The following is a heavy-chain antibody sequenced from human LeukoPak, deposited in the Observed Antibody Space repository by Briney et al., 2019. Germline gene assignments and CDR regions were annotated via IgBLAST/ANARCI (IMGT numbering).Heavy chain of an antibody. J-gene: IGHJ4*02. CDR2: IYHSGST. Sequence: SETLSLTCTVSGGSISSGGYYWSWIRQPPGKGLEWIGYIYHSGSTYYNPSLKSRVTISVDRSKNQFSLKLSSVTAADTAVYYCARARPLRLGYFDYWGQGTLVTVSS. CDR3: ARARPLRLGYFDY. V-gene: IGHV4-30-2*01. D-gene: IGHD3-3*01. CDR1: GGSISSGGYY.